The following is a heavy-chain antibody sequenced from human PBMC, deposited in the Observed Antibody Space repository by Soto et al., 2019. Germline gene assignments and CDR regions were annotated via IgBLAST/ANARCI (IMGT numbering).Heavy chain of an antibody. CDR3: ARGKGYYYDSSGLYGMDV. D-gene: IGHD3-22*01. Sequence: SVKVSCKASGGTFSSYAISWVRQAPGQGLEWMGGIIPIFGTANYAQKFQGRVTITADESTSTAYMELSSLRSEDTAVYYCARGKGYYYDSSGLYGMDVWGQGTMVTVSS. CDR1: GGTFSSYA. V-gene: IGHV1-69*13. J-gene: IGHJ6*02. CDR2: IIPIFGTA.